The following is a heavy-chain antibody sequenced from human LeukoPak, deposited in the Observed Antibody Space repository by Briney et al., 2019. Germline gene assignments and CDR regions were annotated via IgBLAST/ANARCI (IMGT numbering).Heavy chain of an antibody. V-gene: IGHV4-34*01. Sequence: SETLSLTCAVYGGSFSGYYWSWIRQPPGKGLEWIGEINHSGSTNYNPSLKSRVTISVDTSKNQFSLKLSSVTAADTAAYYCARVATITIFGVVIPYYYYGMDVWGQGTTVTVSS. J-gene: IGHJ6*02. CDR2: INHSGST. CDR3: ARVATITIFGVVIPYYYYGMDV. D-gene: IGHD3-3*01. CDR1: GGSFSGYY.